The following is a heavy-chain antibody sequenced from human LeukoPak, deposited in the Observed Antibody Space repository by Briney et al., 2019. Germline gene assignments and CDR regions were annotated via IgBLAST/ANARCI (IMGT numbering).Heavy chain of an antibody. V-gene: IGHV1-18*01. CDR3: ARADDPYFYDSSGYYPDY. CDR1: GYTFTSYG. J-gene: IGHJ4*02. Sequence: GASVKVSCKASGYTFTSYGISWVRQAPGQGLEWMGWISAYNGNTSYAQKFQGRVTMTRDTSISTAYMELSRLRSDDTAVYFCARADDPYFYDSSGYYPDYWGQGTLVTVSS. CDR2: ISAYNGNT. D-gene: IGHD3-22*01.